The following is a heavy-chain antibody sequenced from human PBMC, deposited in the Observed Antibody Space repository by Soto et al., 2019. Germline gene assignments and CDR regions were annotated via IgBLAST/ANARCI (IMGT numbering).Heavy chain of an antibody. CDR1: GFTFRNHA. Sequence: GGSLRLSCVASGFTFRNHAMTWVRQAPGKGLEWVSGISGSGTMKYYADSVRGHFIISRENAKNTLHLQMDNLRVEDTAVYYCAKEAEENEQVPIPGDNWGQGTLVTVSS. CDR2: ISGSGTMK. V-gene: IGHV3-23*01. D-gene: IGHD2-2*02. CDR3: AKEAEENEQVPIPGDN. J-gene: IGHJ4*02.